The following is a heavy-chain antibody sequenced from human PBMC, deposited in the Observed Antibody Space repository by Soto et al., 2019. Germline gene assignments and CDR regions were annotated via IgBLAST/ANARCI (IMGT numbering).Heavy chain of an antibody. V-gene: IGHV3-30*18. D-gene: IGHD5-18*01. Sequence: QVQLVESGGGVVQPGRSLRLSCAASGFTLSSYGIHWVRQAPGKGLEWVAVISYDGSNKYYADSVKGRFTISRDNSKNTLYLQMNSLRAEDTAVYYCAKDSLTAMVADWGQGTLVTVSS. CDR3: AKDSLTAMVAD. CDR2: ISYDGSNK. J-gene: IGHJ4*02. CDR1: GFTLSSYG.